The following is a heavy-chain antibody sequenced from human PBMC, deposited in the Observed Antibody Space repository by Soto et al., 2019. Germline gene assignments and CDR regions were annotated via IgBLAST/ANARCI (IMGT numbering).Heavy chain of an antibody. J-gene: IGHJ6*02. V-gene: IGHV1-69*12. CDR2: IIPIFGTA. CDR1: GGTFSSYA. CDR3: ASHKPRYYYYYGMDV. Sequence: QVQLVQSGAEVKKPGSSVKVSCKASGGTFSSYAISWVRQAPGQGLEWMGGIIPIFGTANYAQKFQGRVTSTAYESTSTAYMELSSLRSADTAVYYCASHKPRYYYYYGMDVWGQGTTVTVSS.